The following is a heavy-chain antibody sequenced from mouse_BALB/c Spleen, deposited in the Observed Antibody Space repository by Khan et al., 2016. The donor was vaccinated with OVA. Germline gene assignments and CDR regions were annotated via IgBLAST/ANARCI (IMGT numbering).Heavy chain of an antibody. V-gene: IGHV1-77*01. CDR3: ARRNYFGYTFAY. CDR2: ISPGSGAT. D-gene: IGHD1-2*01. CDR1: GYTFTDYY. Sequence: QVQLQQSGAELARPGASVKLSCKASGYTFTDYYINWVKQRTGQGLEWICEISPGSGATYYNERFKGKATLTADKSSSTAYMQLSSLTSEASAVYFCARRNYFGYTFAYWGQGTLVTVSA. J-gene: IGHJ3*01.